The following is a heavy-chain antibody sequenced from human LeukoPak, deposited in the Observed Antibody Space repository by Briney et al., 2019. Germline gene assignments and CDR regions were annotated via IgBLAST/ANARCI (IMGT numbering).Heavy chain of an antibody. Sequence: NPSETLSLTCTVSGYSIRSGFYWGWIRQPPGKGLEWIGSIYYSGSTYHNPSLKSRVTISVDTSKNQFSLRLSSVTAADTAVYYCARQVFPSSSITMIISWFDPWGQGTLVTVSS. CDR3: ARQVFPSSSITMIISWFDP. J-gene: IGHJ5*02. CDR2: IYYSGST. D-gene: IGHD3-22*01. V-gene: IGHV4-38-2*02. CDR1: GYSIRSGFY.